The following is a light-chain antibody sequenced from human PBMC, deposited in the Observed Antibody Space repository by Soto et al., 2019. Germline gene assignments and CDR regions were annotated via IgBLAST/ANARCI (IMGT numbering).Light chain of an antibody. V-gene: IGLV2-14*01. CDR3: SSYTSSNTLV. Sequence: QSALTQPASVSGSPGQSITISCTGTSSDVGAYNVSWYQQHPGKAPKLMIFEVSDRPSGVSNRFSGSKSGNTASLTISGLQAEDEADYYCSSYTSSNTLVFGGGTQLTVL. J-gene: IGLJ2*01. CDR1: SSDVGAYN. CDR2: EVS.